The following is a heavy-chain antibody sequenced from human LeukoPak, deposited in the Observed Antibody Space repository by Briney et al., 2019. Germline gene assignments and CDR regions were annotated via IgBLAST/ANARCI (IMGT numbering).Heavy chain of an antibody. CDR2: IGESGDNT. CDR3: AKGIHSTGYYPFDY. D-gene: IGHD3-22*01. CDR1: GFTFSSYA. J-gene: IGHJ4*02. V-gene: IGHV3-23*01. Sequence: GGSLKLSCAASGFTFSSYAMSWVRQAPGKGLEWVSGIGESGDNTYYADSVKGRFTISRDTSKSTLYLQLNSLRAEDTAIYYCAKGIHSTGYYPFDYWGQGTLVTVSS.